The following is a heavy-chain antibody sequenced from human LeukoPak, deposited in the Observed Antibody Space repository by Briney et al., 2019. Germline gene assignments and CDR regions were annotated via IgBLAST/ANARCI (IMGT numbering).Heavy chain of an antibody. J-gene: IGHJ4*02. Sequence: ASVKVSCKASGGTFSSYANSWVRQAPGQGLEWMGGIIPIFGTANYAQKFQGRVTMTEDTSTDTAYMELSSLRSEDTAVYYCATLLTHRDYWGQGTLVTVSS. V-gene: IGHV1-69*06. CDR1: GGTFSSYA. D-gene: IGHD2-21*02. CDR3: ATLLTHRDY. CDR2: IIPIFGTA.